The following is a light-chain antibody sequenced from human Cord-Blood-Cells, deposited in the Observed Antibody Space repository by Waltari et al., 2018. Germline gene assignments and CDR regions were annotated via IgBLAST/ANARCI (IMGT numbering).Light chain of an antibody. CDR3: QVWDSSSDHRV. CDR2: DVS. J-gene: IGLJ3*02. Sequence: SYVLTQPPSVSVAPGKTARITCGGNNIGSKSVHWYQKKPGQAPVLAVYDVSDRPSGSPVRFSGSNSGNTATLTISRVGAGDEADYYCQVWDSSSDHRVFGGGTKLTVL. V-gene: IGLV3-21*03. CDR1: NIGSKS.